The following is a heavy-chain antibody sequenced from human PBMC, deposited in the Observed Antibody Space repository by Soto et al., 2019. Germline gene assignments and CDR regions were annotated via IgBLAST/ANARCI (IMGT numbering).Heavy chain of an antibody. V-gene: IGHV4-59*01. Sequence: QVQLQESGPGLVKPSETLSLTCTVSGGSISSYYWSWIRQPPGKGLEWIGYIYYSGSTNYNPSLKSRVTISVDTSKNQFSLKLSSVTAADTAVYYCARAADLGYYGMDVWGQGTTVTVSS. CDR3: ARAADLGYYGMDV. CDR2: IYYSGST. J-gene: IGHJ6*02. CDR1: GGSISSYY.